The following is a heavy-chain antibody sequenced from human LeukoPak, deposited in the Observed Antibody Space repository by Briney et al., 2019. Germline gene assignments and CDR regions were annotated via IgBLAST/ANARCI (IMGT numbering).Heavy chain of an antibody. Sequence: GGSLRLSCAASGFTFSSYWMSWVRQAPGKGLEWVANIKQDGSEKYHVDSVKGRFTISRDNAKNSLYLQMNSLRAEDTAVYYCARVSSSASYDFWSGYSDYYYMDVWGKGTTVTVSS. D-gene: IGHD3-3*01. J-gene: IGHJ6*03. CDR1: GFTFSSYW. CDR2: IKQDGSEK. V-gene: IGHV3-7*01. CDR3: ARVSSSASYDFWSGYSDYYYMDV.